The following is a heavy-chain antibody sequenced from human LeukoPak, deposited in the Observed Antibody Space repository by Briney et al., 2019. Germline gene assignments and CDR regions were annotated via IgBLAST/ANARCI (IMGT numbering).Heavy chain of an antibody. J-gene: IGHJ3*02. CDR3: ARDPSPSDAFDI. Sequence: GGSLRLSCAASGFTFSSYSMNWVRQAPGKGLEWVSSISSSSSYIYYADSVKGRFTISRDNAKNSLYLQMNSLRAEDTAVYYCARDPSPSDAFDIWGQGTMVTVSS. CDR2: ISSSSSYI. V-gene: IGHV3-21*01. CDR1: GFTFSSYS.